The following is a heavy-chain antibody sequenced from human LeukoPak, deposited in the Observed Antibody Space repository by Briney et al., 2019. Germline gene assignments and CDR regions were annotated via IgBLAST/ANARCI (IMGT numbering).Heavy chain of an antibody. V-gene: IGHV3-30*03. CDR2: ISYDGSNN. Sequence: PGKSLRLSCAASGFTFSKYGMHWVRQAPGEGLEWVAAISYDGSNNYYTDSVKGRFTISRDNSKNMLYLQMNSLRPEDTAVYYCARPQPLITTLDRGMDVWGQGTTVTVSS. J-gene: IGHJ6*02. D-gene: IGHD3-10*01. CDR3: ARPQPLITTLDRGMDV. CDR1: GFTFSKYG.